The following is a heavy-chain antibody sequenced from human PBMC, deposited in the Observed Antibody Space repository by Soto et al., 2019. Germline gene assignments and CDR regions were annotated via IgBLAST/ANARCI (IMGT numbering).Heavy chain of an antibody. Sequence: GGSLRLSCAASGFTFSSYGMHWVRQAPGKGLEWVAVIWYDGSNKYYADSVKGRFTISRDNSKNTLYLQMNSLRAEDTAVYYCARAGIGDYYYYGMDVWGQGTTVTVSS. CDR2: IWYDGSNK. CDR3: ARAGIGDYYYYGMDV. J-gene: IGHJ6*02. D-gene: IGHD2-15*01. V-gene: IGHV3-33*01. CDR1: GFTFSSYG.